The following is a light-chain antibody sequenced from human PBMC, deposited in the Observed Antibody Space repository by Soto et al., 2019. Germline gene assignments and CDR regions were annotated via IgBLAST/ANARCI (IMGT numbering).Light chain of an antibody. Sequence: QSALTQPASVSGSPGQSITISCTGTSSTVGGFNVVSWYPQHPGKAPKVIIYEGIKRPSGVSNRFSGSNSGSTASLTISGLQAEDEADYYCCSYVGATTYVFGTGTKVTVL. J-gene: IGLJ1*01. CDR1: SSTVGGFNV. V-gene: IGLV2-23*01. CDR3: CSYVGATTYV. CDR2: EGI.